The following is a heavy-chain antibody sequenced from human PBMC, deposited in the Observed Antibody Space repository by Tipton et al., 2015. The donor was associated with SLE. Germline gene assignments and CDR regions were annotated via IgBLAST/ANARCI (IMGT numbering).Heavy chain of an antibody. CDR2: IYYSGST. V-gene: IGHV4-61*01. J-gene: IGHJ4*02. Sequence: LRLSCTVSGGSISSGSYYWSWIRQPPGKGLEWIGYIYYSGSTNYNPSLKSRVTISVDTSKNQFSLKLSSVTAADTAVYYCARDLAAGELSHFFDYWGQGTLVTVSS. CDR3: ARDLAAGELSHFFDY. D-gene: IGHD6-25*01. CDR1: GGSISSGSYY.